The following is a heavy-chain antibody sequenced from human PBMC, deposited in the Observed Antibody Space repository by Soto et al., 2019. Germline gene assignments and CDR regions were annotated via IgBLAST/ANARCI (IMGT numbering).Heavy chain of an antibody. Sequence: GGYAGLCCAAYGFTLSSYWMSWVRQAPGKGLEWVANIKQDGSEKYYVDSVKGRFTISRDNAKNSLYLQMNSLRAEDTAVYYCARNPTFRGQGTPVTVSS. CDR1: GFTLSSYW. V-gene: IGHV3-7*03. J-gene: IGHJ1*01. CDR2: IKQDGSEK. CDR3: ARNPTF.